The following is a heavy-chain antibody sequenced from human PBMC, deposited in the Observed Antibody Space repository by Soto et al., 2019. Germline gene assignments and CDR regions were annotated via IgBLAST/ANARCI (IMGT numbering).Heavy chain of an antibody. J-gene: IGHJ4*02. CDR1: GFPFSACN. Sequence: EVQLVESGGGLVKPGGSLRLSCTGSGFPFSACNINWVRQAPGKGLERVSSITVGSSHIYQPNSLKGRFTISRDDAKNSVYLQIDSLRDEDTSLYYFSRSPEVGVRGAYWGQGTLVTVSS. D-gene: IGHD3-16*01. CDR2: ITVGSSHI. V-gene: IGHV3-21*01. CDR3: SRSPEVGVRGAY.